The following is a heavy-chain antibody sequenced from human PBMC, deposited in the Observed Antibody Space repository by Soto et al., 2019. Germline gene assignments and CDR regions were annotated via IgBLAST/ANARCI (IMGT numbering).Heavy chain of an antibody. J-gene: IGHJ5*02. CDR1: GGSISSYY. CDR3: ASPKIAFYNWFDP. D-gene: IGHD3-3*02. V-gene: IGHV4-59*05. Sequence: SETLSLTCTVSGGSISSYYWSWIRKPPGKGLEWIGSIYYSGSTFYNPSLKSRVTISVDTSKNQFSLKLSSVTAADTAVYYCASPKIAFYNWFDPWGQGTLVTVSS. CDR2: IYYSGST.